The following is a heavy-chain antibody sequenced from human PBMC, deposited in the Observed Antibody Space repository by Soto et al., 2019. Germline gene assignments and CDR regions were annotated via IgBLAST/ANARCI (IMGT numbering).Heavy chain of an antibody. CDR2: INPSGGST. Sequence: ASVKVSCKASGYTFTSYSMHWVRQAPGQGLEWMGIINPSGGSTNYAQKLQGRVTMTRDTSISTAYMELSRLRSDDTAVYYCARDPPETNDAFEIWGQGTMVTVSS. V-gene: IGHV1-46*04. CDR1: GYTFTSYS. CDR3: ARDPPETNDAFEI. J-gene: IGHJ3*02.